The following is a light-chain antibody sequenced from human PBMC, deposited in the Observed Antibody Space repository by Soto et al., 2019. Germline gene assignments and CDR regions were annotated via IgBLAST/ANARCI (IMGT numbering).Light chain of an antibody. J-gene: IGKJ2*01. CDR2: DAS. V-gene: IGKV1-33*01. Sequence: DIQMTQSPSSLSASVGDRVTITCQASQDISNYLNWYQQKPGKPPKLLIYDASNLETGVPSRFSGSGSGTDFTFTISSLQPEDIATYYCQQYDNLPYTFGHGTKLEIK. CDR3: QQYDNLPYT. CDR1: QDISNY.